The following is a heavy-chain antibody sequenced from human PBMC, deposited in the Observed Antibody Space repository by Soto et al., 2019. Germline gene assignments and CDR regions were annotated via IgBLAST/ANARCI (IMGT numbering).Heavy chain of an antibody. Sequence: EVQLLESGGGLIQPGGSPRLSCAASGFTFSSYAMNWVRQAPGKGLEWVSGISGSGGSTYYADSVKGRFTISRDNSKNTLYLQMSSLRAEDTAVYYCAKAFSWYDYWGQGTLVTVSS. CDR2: ISGSGGST. D-gene: IGHD6-13*01. V-gene: IGHV3-23*01. J-gene: IGHJ4*02. CDR3: AKAFSWYDY. CDR1: GFTFSSYA.